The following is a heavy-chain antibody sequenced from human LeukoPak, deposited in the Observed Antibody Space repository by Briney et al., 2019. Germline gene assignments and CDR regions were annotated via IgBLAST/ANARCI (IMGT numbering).Heavy chain of an antibody. CDR2: MNPNSGNT. CDR1: GYTFTSYD. D-gene: IGHD3-10*01. V-gene: IGHV1-8*01. Sequence: GASVEVSCKASGYTFTSYDINWVRQATGQGLEWMGWMNPNSGNTGYAQKFQGRVTMTRNTSISTAYMELSSLRSEDTAVYYCARGLDITMVRGVTCFDIWGQGTMVTVSS. CDR3: ARGLDITMVRGVTCFDI. J-gene: IGHJ3*02.